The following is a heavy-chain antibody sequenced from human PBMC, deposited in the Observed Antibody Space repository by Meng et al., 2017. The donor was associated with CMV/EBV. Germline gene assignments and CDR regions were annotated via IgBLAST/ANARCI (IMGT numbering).Heavy chain of an antibody. J-gene: IGHJ6*02. CDR3: ARDVSDIWQQLSYYYYGMDV. Sequence: GESLKISCAASGFTFSSYGMHWVRQAPGKGLEWVAVIWYDGSNKYYADSVKGRFTISRDNCKNTLYLQMNSLRAEDTAVYYCARDVSDIWQQLSYYYYGMDVWGQGTTVTVSS. V-gene: IGHV3-33*01. CDR2: IWYDGSNK. D-gene: IGHD6-13*01. CDR1: GFTFSSYG.